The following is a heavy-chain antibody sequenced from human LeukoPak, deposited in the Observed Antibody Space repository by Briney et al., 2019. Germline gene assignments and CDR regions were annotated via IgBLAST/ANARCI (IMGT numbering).Heavy chain of an antibody. V-gene: IGHV3-21*01. Sequence: GGSLRLSCAASGFTFSTYSMNWVRQTPGKGLEWVSSISSSSTYIYYADSVKGRFIISRDNAKNSLYLQMNSRRVEDTAVYYCARDGGGYSSSWYAWGQGTLVTVSS. J-gene: IGHJ5*02. CDR2: ISSSSTYI. CDR3: ARDGGGYSSSWYA. CDR1: GFTFSTYS. D-gene: IGHD6-13*01.